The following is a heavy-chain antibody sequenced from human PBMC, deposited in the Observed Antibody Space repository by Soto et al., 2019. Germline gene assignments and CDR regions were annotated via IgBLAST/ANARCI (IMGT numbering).Heavy chain of an antibody. V-gene: IGHV3-23*01. CDR2: VSIGGST. CDR3: AKRRGAGGHFDC. J-gene: IGHJ4*02. Sequence: DVQLLESGGGLVQPEGSLRLSCAASGFTFSSYAMGWVRQGPGKGLEWVAVVSIGGSTHYADSVRGRFTISSDNSKNTLSLQRNSLTAEDTAVYFCAKRRGAGGHFDCWGQGALVTVSS. CDR1: GFTFSSYA. D-gene: IGHD2-15*01.